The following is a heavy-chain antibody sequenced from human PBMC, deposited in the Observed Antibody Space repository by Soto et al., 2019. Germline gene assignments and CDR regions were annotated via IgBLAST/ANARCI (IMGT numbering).Heavy chain of an antibody. J-gene: IGHJ6*02. V-gene: IGHV5-51*01. CDR2: IYPGDSDT. D-gene: IGHD3-10*01. Sequence: GESLKISCKGSGYSFTSYWIGWVRQMPGKGLEWMGIIYPGDSDTRYSPSFQGQVTISADKSISTAYLQWSSLKASDTAMYYCARHQSYYYGSGSKYEGRYGMDVWGQGTTVTVSS. CDR1: GYSFTSYW. CDR3: ARHQSYYYGSGSKYEGRYGMDV.